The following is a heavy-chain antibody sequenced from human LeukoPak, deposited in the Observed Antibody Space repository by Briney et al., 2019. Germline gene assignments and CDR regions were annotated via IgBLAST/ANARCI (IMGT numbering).Heavy chain of an antibody. CDR1: GYAFTSSD. J-gene: IGHJ4*02. Sequence: ASVKVSCKASGYAFTSSDINWVRQAAGQGLEWRGWINPNSGRTGDAQKVQGRVTMTANTSISTAYMELRSLRFDDTAVYYCARGRSGLAAAGTYDYWGQGTLITVSS. CDR2: INPNSGRT. V-gene: IGHV1-8*01. D-gene: IGHD6-13*01. CDR3: ARGRSGLAAAGTYDY.